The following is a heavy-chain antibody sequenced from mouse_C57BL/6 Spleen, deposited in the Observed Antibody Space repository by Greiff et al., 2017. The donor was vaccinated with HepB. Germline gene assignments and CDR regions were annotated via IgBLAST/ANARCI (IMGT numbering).Heavy chain of an antibody. Sequence: EVKLVESGPGLVKPSQSLSLTCSVTGYSITSGYYWNWIRQFPGNKLEWMGYISYDGSNNYNPSLKNRISITRDTSKNQFFLKLNSVTTEDTATYYCARVTGTRGPFDYWGQGTTLTVSS. CDR3: ARVTGTRGPFDY. CDR2: ISYDGSN. D-gene: IGHD4-1*01. J-gene: IGHJ2*01. CDR1: GYSITSGYY. V-gene: IGHV3-6*01.